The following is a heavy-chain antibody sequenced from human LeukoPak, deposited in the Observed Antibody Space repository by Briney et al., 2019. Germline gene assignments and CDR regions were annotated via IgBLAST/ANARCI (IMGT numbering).Heavy chain of an antibody. J-gene: IGHJ1*01. CDR2: IDPSDSYT. D-gene: IGHD1-1*01. V-gene: IGHV5-10-1*01. Sequence: GESLKISCKGSGYSFTSYWISWVRQMPGKGLEWMGRIDPSDSYTNYSPSFQGHVTISADKSISTAYLQWSSLKASDTAMYYCARGTVEDAYFQHWGQGTLVTVSS. CDR3: ARGTVEDAYFQH. CDR1: GYSFTSYW.